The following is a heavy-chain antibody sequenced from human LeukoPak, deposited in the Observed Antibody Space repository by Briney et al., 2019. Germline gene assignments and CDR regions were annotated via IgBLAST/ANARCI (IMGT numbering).Heavy chain of an antibody. D-gene: IGHD3-3*01. CDR1: GYTFTGYY. Sequence: ASVKVSCKASGYTFTGYYMHWVRQAPGQGLEWMGWINPNSGGTNYAQKFQGRVTMTRDTSISTAYMELSRLRSDDTAVYYCARVQNYDFWSGYYYSVDYWGQGTLVTVSS. V-gene: IGHV1-2*02. J-gene: IGHJ4*02. CDR3: ARVQNYDFWSGYYYSVDY. CDR2: INPNSGGT.